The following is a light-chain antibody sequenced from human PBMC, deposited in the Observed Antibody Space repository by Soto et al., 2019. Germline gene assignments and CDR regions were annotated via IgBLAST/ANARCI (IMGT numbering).Light chain of an antibody. Sequence: DIQLTQSPSSISASVGDRVTITCRASQGLSSWLAWYQQRPGKAPKLLIYAASNLQSGVPSRFSGSGSGTEFTLTSGSLQPEDFATYDCQHYNSYSEAFGQGTKVELK. CDR3: QHYNSYSEA. J-gene: IGKJ1*01. CDR2: AAS. CDR1: QGLSSW. V-gene: IGKV1D-16*01.